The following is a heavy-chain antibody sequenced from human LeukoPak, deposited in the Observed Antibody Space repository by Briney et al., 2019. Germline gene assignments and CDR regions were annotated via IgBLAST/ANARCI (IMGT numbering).Heavy chain of an antibody. J-gene: IGHJ6*03. Sequence: ASVKVSCKASGYTFTSYGISWVRQAPGQGLEWMGWISAYNGNTNYAQKLQGRVTMTTDTSTSTAYMELRSLRSDDTAVYYCARKYYDILTGYPRVYYYMDVWGKGTTVTVSS. CDR2: ISAYNGNT. CDR1: GYTFTSYG. CDR3: ARKYYDILTGYPRVYYYMDV. V-gene: IGHV1-18*01. D-gene: IGHD3-9*01.